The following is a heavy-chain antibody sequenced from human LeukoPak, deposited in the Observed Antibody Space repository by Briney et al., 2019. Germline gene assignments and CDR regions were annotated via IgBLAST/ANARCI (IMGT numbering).Heavy chain of an antibody. V-gene: IGHV3-43*01. D-gene: IGHD4-11*01. Sequence: PGGALRLSCAASGLTLVDYIMHAVRQARGKGVEGVSLISWDGCSTYYVDSVKGRFTISRDNSKNSLYLQMNSLRTEDTALYYCAKDITPSSKSGYFDYWGQGTLVTVSS. CDR3: AKDITPSSKSGYFDY. CDR1: GLTLVDYI. J-gene: IGHJ4*02. CDR2: ISWDGCST.